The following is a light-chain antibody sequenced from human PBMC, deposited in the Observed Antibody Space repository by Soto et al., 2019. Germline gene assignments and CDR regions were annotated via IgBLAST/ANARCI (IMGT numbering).Light chain of an antibody. J-gene: IGKJ3*01. CDR3: QQYYSYPPV. Sequence: AIRMTQSPSSFSASTGDRVTITCRASQGISSYLAWYQQKPGKAPKLLIYAASTLQSGVPSRFSCSGSGTDFTLTISCLQSEDFATYYCQQYYSYPPVFGPG. V-gene: IGKV1-8*01. CDR1: QGISSY. CDR2: AAS.